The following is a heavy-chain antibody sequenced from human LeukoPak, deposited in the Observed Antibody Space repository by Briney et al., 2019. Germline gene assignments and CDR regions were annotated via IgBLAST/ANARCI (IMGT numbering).Heavy chain of an antibody. D-gene: IGHD2-15*01. J-gene: IGHJ4*02. CDR3: AKVHGWGRQLGYYFDY. CDR1: GFTFSNYG. CDR2: ISYGETEK. V-gene: IGHV3-30*02. Sequence: PGGSLRLSCEPPGFTFSNYGMHWVRQPPGKGLEWVAFISYGETEKQYADSVKGRFAISRDDSKNTLFLQMDSLRDEDTAIYYCAKVHGWGRQLGYYFDYWGQGTLVTVSS.